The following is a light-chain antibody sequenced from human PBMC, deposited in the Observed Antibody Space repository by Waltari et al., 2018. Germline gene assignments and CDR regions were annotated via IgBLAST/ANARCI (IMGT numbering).Light chain of an antibody. Sequence: TLLTQSSGTLSASPGERATLSCRASQSVSSSYLAWYQQRPGQAPRLLIYGASSRATGIPDRFSGSGSGTDFTLTISRLEPEDFAVYYCQQYGSSPYTFGQGTKLEIK. CDR1: QSVSSSY. J-gene: IGKJ2*01. CDR3: QQYGSSPYT. V-gene: IGKV3-20*01. CDR2: GAS.